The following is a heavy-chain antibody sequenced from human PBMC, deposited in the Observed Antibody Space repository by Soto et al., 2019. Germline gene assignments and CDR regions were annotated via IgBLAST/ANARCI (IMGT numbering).Heavy chain of an antibody. CDR3: ARDRGRYCGGDCSNDY. V-gene: IGHV1-18*01. Sequence: QVQLVQSGAEVKKPGASVKVSCKASGYTFTSYGISWVRQAPGQGLEWMGWISAYNGNTNYAQKLQGRVTMTTDTSTSTADMELRSLRSDDTAVYYCARDRGRYCGGDCSNDYWGQGTLVTVSS. D-gene: IGHD2-21*02. J-gene: IGHJ4*02. CDR2: ISAYNGNT. CDR1: GYTFTSYG.